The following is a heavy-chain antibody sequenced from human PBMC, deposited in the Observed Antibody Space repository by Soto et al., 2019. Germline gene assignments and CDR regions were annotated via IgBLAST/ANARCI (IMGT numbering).Heavy chain of an antibody. CDR2: IIPLYGTP. Sequence: QVQLVQSGAEVKKSGSSVKVSCKASGGTFNTYTFNWVRQAPGHGLEWMGGIIPLYGTPKYAQKFQGRVTISADASAGTGYMDLTSLPSDDTAVYYCARRPQRIAPPLYYFDSWGQGTRVTVSS. V-gene: IGHV1-69*01. CDR1: GGTFNTYT. J-gene: IGHJ4*02. CDR3: ARRPQRIAPPLYYFDS. D-gene: IGHD6-13*01.